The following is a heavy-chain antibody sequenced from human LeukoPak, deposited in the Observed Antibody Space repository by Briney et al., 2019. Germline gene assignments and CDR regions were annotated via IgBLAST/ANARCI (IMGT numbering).Heavy chain of an antibody. V-gene: IGHV4-59*08. CDR1: GGSISSYY. CDR3: ARLKLLVRAFDI. CDR2: IYYSGST. Sequence: PSETLSLTCIVSGGSISSYYWTWIRQPPGKGLAWIGYIYYSGSTNYNPSLKSRVTISVDTSKNQFSLKLSSVTAADTAVYYCARLKLLVRAFDIWGQGTMVTVSS. D-gene: IGHD3-10*01. J-gene: IGHJ3*02.